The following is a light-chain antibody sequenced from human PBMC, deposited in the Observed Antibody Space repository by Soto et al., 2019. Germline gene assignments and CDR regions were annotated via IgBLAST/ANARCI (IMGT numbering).Light chain of an antibody. V-gene: IGKV3-20*01. CDR2: GAS. CDR1: QSVSSNF. Sequence: EIVLTQSPGTLSLSPAERATLSCRASQSVSSNFLAWYQQKPGQAPRLLIYGASKRATGIPDRFSGSGSGTDFTLTISRLEPEDFAVYYCQQYGSSPRTFGQGTKVEIK. CDR3: QQYGSSPRT. J-gene: IGKJ1*01.